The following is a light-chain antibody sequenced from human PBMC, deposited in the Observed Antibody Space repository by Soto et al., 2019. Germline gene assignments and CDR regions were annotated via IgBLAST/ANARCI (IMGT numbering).Light chain of an antibody. CDR3: QQYDNLPLT. CDR1: QIVSSSY. J-gene: IGKJ3*01. Sequence: ILFPQAPVTLSLSPEARATLSCRVSQIVSSSYLAWYQQKPGQAPRILIFGASSRAAGVPDRFSGSGSGTDFTLTINSLQSEDFAVYFCQQYDNLPLTFGPGTKVDIK. V-gene: IGKV3-20*01. CDR2: GAS.